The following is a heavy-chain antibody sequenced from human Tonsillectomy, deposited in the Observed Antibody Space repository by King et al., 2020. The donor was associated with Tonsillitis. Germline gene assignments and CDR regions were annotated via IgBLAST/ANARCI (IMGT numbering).Heavy chain of an antibody. CDR1: EFTFDDYA. J-gene: IGHJ4*02. D-gene: IGHD2-15*01. Sequence: DVQLVESGGGLVQPGRSLRLSCAASEFTFDDYAMHWVRQAPGKGLEWVSGISWNSGSIGYADSVKGRFTISRDNAKNSLYLQMNSLRAEDTALYYCAKDTCSGGSCYSGVDYWGQGTLVTVSS. CDR3: AKDTCSGGSCYSGVDY. CDR2: ISWNSGSI. V-gene: IGHV3-9*01.